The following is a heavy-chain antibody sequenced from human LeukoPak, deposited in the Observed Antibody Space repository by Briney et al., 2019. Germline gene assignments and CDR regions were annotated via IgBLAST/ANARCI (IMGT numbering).Heavy chain of an antibody. CDR3: AKSSDSSGYYYPTTLDY. J-gene: IGHJ4*02. CDR1: GFTFDDYA. Sequence: GGSLRLSCAASGFTFDDYAMHWVRQAPGKGLERVSGISWNSGSIGYADSVKGRFTISRDNAKNSLYLQMNSLRAEDTALYYCAKSSDSSGYYYPTTLDYWGQGTLVTVSS. D-gene: IGHD3-22*01. CDR2: ISWNSGSI. V-gene: IGHV3-9*01.